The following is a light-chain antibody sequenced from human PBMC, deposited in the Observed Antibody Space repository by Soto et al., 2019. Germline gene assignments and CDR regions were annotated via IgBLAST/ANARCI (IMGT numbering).Light chain of an antibody. V-gene: IGLV2-14*01. CDR1: SSDIGGYKY. J-gene: IGLJ1*01. CDR2: DFS. Sequence: SLLAQPASLSGAPGQSNTLSCTGTSSDIGGYKYFSWYQQYPGKAPKLLIYDFSNRPSGVFNRFSGSKFGNTASLTFFGFQAEDESDYYCSSYTISNTLVFGSGTKVTVL. CDR3: SSYTISNTLV.